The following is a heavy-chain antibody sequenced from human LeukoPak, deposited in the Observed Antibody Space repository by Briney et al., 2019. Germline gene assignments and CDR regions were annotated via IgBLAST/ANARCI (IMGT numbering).Heavy chain of an antibody. D-gene: IGHD3-22*01. V-gene: IGHV1-18*01. Sequence: ASVKVSCKASGYTFTSYGISWVRQAPGQGLEWMGWISAYNGNTNYAQKLQGRVTMTTDTSTSTAYVELRSLRSDDTAVYYCARDSDPMTNGLIDYWGQGTLVTVSS. CDR3: ARDSDPMTNGLIDY. J-gene: IGHJ4*02. CDR2: ISAYNGNT. CDR1: GYTFTSYG.